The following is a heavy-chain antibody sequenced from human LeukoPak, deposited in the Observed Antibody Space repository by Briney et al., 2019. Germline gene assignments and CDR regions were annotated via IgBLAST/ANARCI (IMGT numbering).Heavy chain of an antibody. J-gene: IGHJ4*02. CDR2: ISAYNGNT. D-gene: IGHD2-15*01. Sequence: SVKVSCKASGYTFTSYGISWVRQAPGQGLEWMGWISAYNGNTNYAQKLQGRVTMTTDTSTSTAYMELRSLRSDDTAVYYCARDRYCSGGSCYSTGDYWGQGTLVTVSS. CDR1: GYTFTSYG. CDR3: ARDRYCSGGSCYSTGDY. V-gene: IGHV1-18*01.